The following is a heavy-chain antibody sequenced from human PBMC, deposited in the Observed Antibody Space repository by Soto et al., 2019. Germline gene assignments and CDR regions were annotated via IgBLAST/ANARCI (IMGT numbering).Heavy chain of an antibody. V-gene: IGHV3-30*18. J-gene: IGHJ4*02. CDR1: GFTFSSYG. CDR3: AKEPRVVRIRYYFDY. D-gene: IGHD3-3*01. Sequence: GGSLRLSCAASGFTFSSYGMHWVRQAPGKGLEWVAVISYDGSNKYYADSVKGRFTISRDNSKNTLYLQMNSLRAEDTAVYYCAKEPRVVRIRYYFDYWGQGTLVNVSS. CDR2: ISYDGSNK.